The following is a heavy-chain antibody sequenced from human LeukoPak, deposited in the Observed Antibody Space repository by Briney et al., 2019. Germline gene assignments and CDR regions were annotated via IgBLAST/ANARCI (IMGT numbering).Heavy chain of an antibody. Sequence: ASVKVSCKASGYIFDIYALIWVRQAPGQGLEWMGWINTNTGNPTYAQGFTGRFVFSLDTSVSTAYLQISSLKAEDTAVYYCARDEEKFDYWGQGTLVTVSS. CDR1: GYIFDIYA. CDR3: ARDEEKFDY. V-gene: IGHV7-4-1*02. J-gene: IGHJ4*02. CDR2: INTNTGNP.